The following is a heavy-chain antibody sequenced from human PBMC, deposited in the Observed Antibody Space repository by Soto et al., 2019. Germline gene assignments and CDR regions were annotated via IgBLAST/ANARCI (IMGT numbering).Heavy chain of an antibody. V-gene: IGHV1-18*01. CDR1: GYTFTSYG. Sequence: ASVKVSCKASGYTFTSYGISWVRQAPGQGLEWMGWISAYNGNTNYAQKLQGRVTMTTDTSTSTAYMELRSLRSDDTAVYYCARDNLEDVDLRGYYFDSWGQGTQVTVSS. CDR3: ARDNLEDVDLRGYYFDS. CDR2: ISAYNGNT. D-gene: IGHD2-15*01. J-gene: IGHJ4*02.